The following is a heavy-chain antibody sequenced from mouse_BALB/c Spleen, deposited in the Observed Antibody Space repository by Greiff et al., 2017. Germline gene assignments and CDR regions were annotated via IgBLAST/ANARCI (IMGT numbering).Heavy chain of an antibody. Sequence: EVQLHQSGAELVRPGALVKLSCKASGFNIKDYYMHWVKQRPEQGLEWIGWIDPENGNTIYDPKFQGKASITADTSSNTAYLQLSSLTSEDTAVYYCAPYGYGGYFDYWGQGTTLTVSS. CDR1: GFNIKDYY. CDR2: IDPENGNT. CDR3: APYGYGGYFDY. J-gene: IGHJ2*01. V-gene: IGHV14-1*02. D-gene: IGHD2-2*01.